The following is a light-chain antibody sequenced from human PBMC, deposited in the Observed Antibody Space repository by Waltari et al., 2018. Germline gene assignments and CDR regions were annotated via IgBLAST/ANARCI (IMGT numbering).Light chain of an antibody. V-gene: IGKV3-20*01. CDR1: PSVGNNY. Sequence: EIVLTQSPGTLSLSPGERATLSCRASPSVGNNYLAWYQQTPGPTPRLLIYGASSRATGIPDRFSGSGSGTDFTLTINRLEPEDFAVYYCQQYGISLVTFGQGTKLEIK. J-gene: IGKJ2*01. CDR2: GAS. CDR3: QQYGISLVT.